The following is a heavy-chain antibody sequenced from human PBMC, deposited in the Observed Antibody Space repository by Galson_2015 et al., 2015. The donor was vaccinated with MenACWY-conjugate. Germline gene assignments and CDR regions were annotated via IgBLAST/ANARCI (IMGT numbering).Heavy chain of an antibody. D-gene: IGHD3-22*01. CDR3: ANDRGYYDISGYLCYFDY. J-gene: IGHJ4*02. CDR2: ISGSGGST. V-gene: IGHV3-23*01. Sequence: SLRLSCAAAGFTFSSYAMCWVRQAPGKGLEWVSAISGSGGSTYYADSVKGRFTISRDNSKNTLYLQMNSLSAEDTAVYYCANDRGYYDISGYLCYFDYWGQGTLVTVSS. CDR1: GFTFSSYA.